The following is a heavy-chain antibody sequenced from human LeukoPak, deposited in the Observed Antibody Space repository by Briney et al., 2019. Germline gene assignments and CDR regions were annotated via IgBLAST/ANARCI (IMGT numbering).Heavy chain of an antibody. Sequence: EASVKVSCKASGYTFTVYYMHWVRQAPGQGLEWMGWINPNSGGTNYAQKFQGRVTMTRDTSISTAYMELSRLRSDDTAVYYCARVAPLRLGELSFLRFWDYWGQGTLVTVSS. CDR3: ARVAPLRLGELSFLRFWDY. D-gene: IGHD3-16*02. CDR1: GYTFTVYY. V-gene: IGHV1-2*02. J-gene: IGHJ4*02. CDR2: INPNSGGT.